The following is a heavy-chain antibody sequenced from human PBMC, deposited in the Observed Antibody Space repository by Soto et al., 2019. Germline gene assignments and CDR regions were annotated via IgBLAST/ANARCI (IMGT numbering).Heavy chain of an antibody. D-gene: IGHD5-12*01. V-gene: IGHV3-30*18. Sequence: QVQLVESGGGVVQPGRSLRLSCAASGFTFSTCGMHWVRQAPGKGLEWVALTSYHGNKEYYADSVKGRFTISRDNSKNRLYVQMNSRRGEDTAVYYCAKDIAYRGYEVWYFDLWGRGTLVTVSS. CDR3: AKDIAYRGYEVWYFDL. J-gene: IGHJ2*01. CDR2: TSYHGNKE. CDR1: GFTFSTCG.